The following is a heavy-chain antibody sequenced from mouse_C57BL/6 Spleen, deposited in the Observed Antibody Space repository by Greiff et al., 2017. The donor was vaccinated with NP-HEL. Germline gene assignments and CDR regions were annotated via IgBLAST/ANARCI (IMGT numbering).Heavy chain of an antibody. V-gene: IGHV5-9*01. CDR1: GFTFSSYT. J-gene: IGHJ1*03. CDR3: AWGSAYRYYGV. CDR2: ISGSGGNT. Sequence: EVMLVESGGGLVKPGGSLKLSCAASGFTFSSYTMSWVRQTPEKRLEWVATISGSGGNTYYPDSVKSRVTITRDNAKNTLYLQMSSLGSEDTALYCCAWGSAYRYYGVWGTGTTVTVST. D-gene: IGHD1-1*01.